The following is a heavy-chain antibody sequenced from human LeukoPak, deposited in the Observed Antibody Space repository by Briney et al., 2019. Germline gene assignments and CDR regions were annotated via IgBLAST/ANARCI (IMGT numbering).Heavy chain of an antibody. CDR1: GFTFSSYS. V-gene: IGHV3-21*01. CDR2: ISSSSSYI. CDR3: ARVFRSSGYLYYFDY. J-gene: IGHJ4*02. Sequence: PGGSLGLSCAASGFTFSSYSMNWVHQAPGKGLEWVSSISSSSSYIYYADSVKGRFTISRDNAKNSLYLQMNSLRAEDTAVYYCARVFRSSGYLYYFDYWGQGTLVTVSS. D-gene: IGHD3-22*01.